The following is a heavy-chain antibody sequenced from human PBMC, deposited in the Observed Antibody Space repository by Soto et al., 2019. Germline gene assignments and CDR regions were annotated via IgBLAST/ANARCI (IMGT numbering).Heavy chain of an antibody. CDR3: ARGRSYYYGMDV. Sequence: QRLSCAASGFTFSDYYMSWIRQAPGKGLEWVSYISSSGSAIYYADSVKGRFTISRDNAKNSLYLQMNSLRAEDTAVYHCARGRSYYYGMDVWGQGTTVTVSS. CDR2: ISSSGSAI. CDR1: GFTFSDYY. V-gene: IGHV3-11*01. D-gene: IGHD3-10*01. J-gene: IGHJ6*02.